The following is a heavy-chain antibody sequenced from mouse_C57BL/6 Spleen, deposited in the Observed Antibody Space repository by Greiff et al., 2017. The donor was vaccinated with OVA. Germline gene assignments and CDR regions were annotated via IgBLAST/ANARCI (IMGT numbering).Heavy chain of an antibody. J-gene: IGHJ2*01. D-gene: IGHD2-3*01. V-gene: IGHV1-26*01. CDR2: INPNNGGT. CDR1: GYTFTDYY. Sequence: EVQLQQSGPELVKPGASVKISCKASGYTFTDYYMNWVKQSHGKSLEWIGDINPNNGGTSYNQKFKGKATLTVDKSSSTAYMELRSLTSEDSAVYYCAREDYDDFDYWGQGTTLTVSS. CDR3: AREDYDDFDY.